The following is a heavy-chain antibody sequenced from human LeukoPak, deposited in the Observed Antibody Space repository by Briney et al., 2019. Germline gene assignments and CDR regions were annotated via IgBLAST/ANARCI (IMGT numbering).Heavy chain of an antibody. CDR1: SGSISTSNYY. D-gene: IGHD5-18*01. Sequence: SETLSLTCTVSSGSISTSNYYCGWVRQPPGKALEWIGNIFYSGSTYYSPSLKSRVTISVDTSKNQFSLKLSSVTAADTAVYYCARVKGVQLWSLPSYYFDYWGQGTLVTVSS. J-gene: IGHJ4*02. CDR2: IFYSGST. CDR3: ARVKGVQLWSLPSYYFDY. V-gene: IGHV4-39*07.